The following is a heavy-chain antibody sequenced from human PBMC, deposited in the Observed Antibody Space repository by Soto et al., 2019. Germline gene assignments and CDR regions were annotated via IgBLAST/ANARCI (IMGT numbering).Heavy chain of an antibody. Sequence: VGSLRLSCASSVCTFSSYGMHCVRHAPGKGLEWVAVISYDGSNKYYADSVKGRFTIYRDNSKNTLYLQMNSLRAEDTAVYYCAKDGADRSCMEGWGQGTTVSVSS. J-gene: IGHJ6*01. V-gene: IGHV3-30*18. CDR3: AKDGADRSCMEG. D-gene: IGHD6-6*01. CDR1: VCTFSSYG. CDR2: ISYDGSNK.